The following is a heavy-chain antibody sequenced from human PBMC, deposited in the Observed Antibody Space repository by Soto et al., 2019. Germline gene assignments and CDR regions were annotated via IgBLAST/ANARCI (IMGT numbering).Heavy chain of an antibody. CDR1: GGSISSGGYS. Sequence: KLPLTYAVSGGSISSGGYSWSWIRQPPGKGLEWIGYIYHSGSTYYNPSLKSRVTISVDRSKNQFSLKLSSVTAADTAVYECARDFILRNRRFPAGTGDGQRRYVWSQGTWVTVSA. V-gene: IGHV4-30-2*01. CDR3: ARDFILRNRRFPAGTGDGQRRYV. D-gene: IGHD6-13*01. J-gene: IGHJ1*01. CDR2: IYHSGST.